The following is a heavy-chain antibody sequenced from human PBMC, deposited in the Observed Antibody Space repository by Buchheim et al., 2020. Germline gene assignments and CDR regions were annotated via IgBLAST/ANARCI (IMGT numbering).Heavy chain of an antibody. D-gene: IGHD3-10*01. CDR2: INEDGSEK. CDR3: ERGDKVGSVDP. V-gene: IGHV3-7*01. Sequence: EVQLAESGGGLVQPGGSLRLSCAASGFTFSSYWMSWVRQAPGKGLEWVANINEDGSEKYYVDSVKGRITISRDNAKNSLYLQMNSLRAEDTAVYCCERGDKVGSVDPWGQGTL. J-gene: IGHJ5*02. CDR1: GFTFSSYW.